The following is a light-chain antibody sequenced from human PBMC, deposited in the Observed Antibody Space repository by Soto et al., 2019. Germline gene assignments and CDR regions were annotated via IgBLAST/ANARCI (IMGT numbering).Light chain of an antibody. CDR1: QSVSSN. CDR2: DAS. J-gene: IGKJ1*01. V-gene: IGKV3-15*01. Sequence: VGMSQSPATLSVSPGERATLSCRASQSVSSNLAWYQQKPGQAPRLLIYDASTRATGLPARFSGSGSGTEFTLTISSLEPEDSAVYYCQHRIDWWPFGQ. CDR3: QHRIDWWP.